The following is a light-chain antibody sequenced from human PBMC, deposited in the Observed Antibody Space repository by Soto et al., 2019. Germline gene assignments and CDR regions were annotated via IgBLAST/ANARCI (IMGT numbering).Light chain of an antibody. CDR1: HSVDSN. Sequence: EIVMTQSPATLSVTPGERATLSCRASHSVDSNLAWYQQKPGQAPRLLIFGASTRATGISARFSGSASGTDFTLTISSLQSEDFGVYFCQQYDNWPLTVGGGTKVDNK. J-gene: IGKJ4*02. CDR2: GAS. V-gene: IGKV3D-15*01. CDR3: QQYDNWPLT.